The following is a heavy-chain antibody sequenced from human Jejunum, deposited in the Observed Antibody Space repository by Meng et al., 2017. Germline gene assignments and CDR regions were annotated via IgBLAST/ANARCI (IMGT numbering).Heavy chain of an antibody. CDR3: ARSAYYGTTGYYYRD. CDR2: INGDGRTT. D-gene: IGHD3-22*01. J-gene: IGHJ4*02. V-gene: IGHV3-74*01. CDR1: GFTFSSYW. Sequence: GESLKISCAASGFTFSSYWIHWVRQAPGEGLVWVSRINGDGRTTTYADSVKGRFTISRDNAKNTVYLQMNSLRVEETAVYYCARSAYYGTTGYYYRDWGQGTLVTVSS.